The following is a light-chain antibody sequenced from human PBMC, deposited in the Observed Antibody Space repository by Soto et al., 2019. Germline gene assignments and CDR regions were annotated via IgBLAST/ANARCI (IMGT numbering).Light chain of an antibody. Sequence: QSALTQPASVSGSPGQSITISCIGTSSDVGSYNLVSWYQQHPGKAPKVLTYEVSERPSGVSNRFSGSKSGNTASLTISGLQAEDEAEYYCCSYAGSRTHVLFGGGTKVTVL. CDR3: CSYAGSRTHVL. J-gene: IGLJ2*01. V-gene: IGLV2-23*02. CDR2: EVS. CDR1: SSDVGSYNL.